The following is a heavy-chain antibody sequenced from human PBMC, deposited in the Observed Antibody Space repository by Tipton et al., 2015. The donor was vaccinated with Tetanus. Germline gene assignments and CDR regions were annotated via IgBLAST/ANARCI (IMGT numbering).Heavy chain of an antibody. D-gene: IGHD3-3*01. V-gene: IGHV4-39*07. CDR2: VSYSGRT. CDR1: GGSLRTSDYY. CDR3: ARESITIFGVVSIDY. Sequence: TLSLTCIVSGGSLRTSDYYGAWVRQSPGKGLEWIGSVSYSGRTYYNPSLKSRVTMSVDNSKNQFSLKLNSVTAADTAVYYCARESITIFGVVSIDYWGQGTLVTVSS. J-gene: IGHJ4*02.